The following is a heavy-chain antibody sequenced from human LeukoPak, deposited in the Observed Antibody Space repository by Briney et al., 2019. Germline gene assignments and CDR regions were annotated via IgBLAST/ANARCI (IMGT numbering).Heavy chain of an antibody. D-gene: IGHD5-18*01. Sequence: GGSLRLSCAASGFTFSSYAMSWVRQAPGKGLEWVSAISGSGGSTYYADSVKGRFTISRDNSKNTLYLQMNSLRAEDTAVYYCAKGSGYSYGYLVTIDYWGQGTLVTVSS. V-gene: IGHV3-23*01. CDR3: AKGSGYSYGYLVTIDY. J-gene: IGHJ4*02. CDR1: GFTFSSYA. CDR2: ISGSGGST.